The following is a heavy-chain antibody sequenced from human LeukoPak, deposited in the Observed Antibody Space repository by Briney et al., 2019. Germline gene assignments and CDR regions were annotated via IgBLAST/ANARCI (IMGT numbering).Heavy chain of an antibody. CDR2: ISSSSSYI. CDR3: ARARDFDY. V-gene: IGHV3-21*01. J-gene: IGHJ4*02. Sequence: GGSLRLSCAASGFTFSSYSMNWVRQAPGKGLEWVSSISSSSSYIYYADSVKGRFTISRDNAKNMLYLQMNNLRAEDTAMYYCARARDFDYWGQGTLVTVSS. CDR1: GFTFSSYS.